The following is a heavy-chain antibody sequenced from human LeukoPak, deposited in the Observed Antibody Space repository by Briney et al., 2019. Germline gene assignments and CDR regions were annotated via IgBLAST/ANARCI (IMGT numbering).Heavy chain of an antibody. CDR3: ARDSDGYSRDY. Sequence: SETLSLTCTVSGGSISSYYWSWIRQPPGKGLGWIGYIYYSGSTNYNPSLKSRVTISVDTSKNQFSLKLSSVTAADTAVYYCARDSDGYSRDYWGQGTLVTVSS. V-gene: IGHV4-59*01. D-gene: IGHD5-24*01. CDR2: IYYSGST. J-gene: IGHJ4*02. CDR1: GGSISSYY.